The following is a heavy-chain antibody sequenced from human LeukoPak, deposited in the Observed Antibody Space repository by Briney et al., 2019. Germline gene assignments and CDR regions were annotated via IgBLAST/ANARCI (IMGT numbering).Heavy chain of an antibody. Sequence: SGTLSLTCTVSGGSISSYYWSWIRQPPGKELEWIGYIYYSGSTNYNPSLKSRVTISVDASKNQFSLKLSSVTAADTAVYYCASSRYYYFWSGYYGSGDDAFDIWGQGTMVTVSS. D-gene: IGHD3-3*01. CDR3: ASSRYYYFWSGYYGSGDDAFDI. CDR1: GGSISSYY. J-gene: IGHJ3*02. CDR2: IYYSGST. V-gene: IGHV4-59*01.